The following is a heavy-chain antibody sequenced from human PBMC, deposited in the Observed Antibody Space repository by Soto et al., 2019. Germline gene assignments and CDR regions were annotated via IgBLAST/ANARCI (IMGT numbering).Heavy chain of an antibody. V-gene: IGHV1-18*01. D-gene: IGHD5-18*01. CDR3: ARDGLWAPDY. J-gene: IGHJ4*02. Sequence: QVQLVQSGAEVKEPGASVKVSCTASGYTLTSYGISWVRQAPAQGLEWMGWISTHNGNTNYAQNLQGRVTMTTDTSTGTGYMELTSLRSDDTAVYYCARDGLWAPDYWGQGTLVTVSS. CDR1: GYTLTSYG. CDR2: ISTHNGNT.